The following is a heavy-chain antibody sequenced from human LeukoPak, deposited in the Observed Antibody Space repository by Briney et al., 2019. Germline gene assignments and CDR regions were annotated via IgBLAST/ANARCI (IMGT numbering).Heavy chain of an antibody. V-gene: IGHV4-59*01. J-gene: IGHJ4*02. CDR2: IYYSGST. D-gene: IGHD2-15*01. CDR1: GGSISSYY. CDR3: ARGPLGYCSGGSCYSGYFSDY. Sequence: SETLSLTCTVSGGSISSYYWSWIRQPPGKGLEWIGYIYYSGSTNYNPSLKSRVTISVDTSKNQFSLKLSSVTAADTAVYYCARGPLGYCSGGSCYSGYFSDYWGQGTLVTVSS.